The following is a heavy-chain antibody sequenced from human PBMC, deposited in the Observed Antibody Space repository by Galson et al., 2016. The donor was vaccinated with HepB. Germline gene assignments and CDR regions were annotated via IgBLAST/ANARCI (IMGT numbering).Heavy chain of an antibody. D-gene: IGHD3-9*01. CDR2: ISCTSTYI. CDR1: GVTFNTYS. V-gene: IGHV3-21*01. J-gene: IGHJ4*02. Sequence: SLRLSCAVSGVTFNTYSMNWVRQAPGKGLEWVSSISCTSTYIYYADSVKGRFTISRDNAKNSLYLQMNNVRAEDTAVYYCARDLRGMIRFFDWSTHFDSWGQGTLVTVSS. CDR3: ARDLRGMIRFFDWSTHFDS.